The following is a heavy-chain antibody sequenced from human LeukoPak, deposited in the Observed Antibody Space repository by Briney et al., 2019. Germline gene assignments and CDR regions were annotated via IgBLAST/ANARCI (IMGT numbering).Heavy chain of an antibody. CDR1: GYTFTGYY. D-gene: IGHD5-24*01. CDR2: INPNSGGT. Sequence: ASVKVSCKASGYTFTGYYMHWVRQAPGQGLEWMGWINPNSGGTNYAQKFQGRVTMTRDTSISTAYMELSRLRSDDTAVYYCARDMRQDVEMATGPSFDYWGQGTLVTVSS. V-gene: IGHV1-2*02. J-gene: IGHJ4*02. CDR3: ARDMRQDVEMATGPSFDY.